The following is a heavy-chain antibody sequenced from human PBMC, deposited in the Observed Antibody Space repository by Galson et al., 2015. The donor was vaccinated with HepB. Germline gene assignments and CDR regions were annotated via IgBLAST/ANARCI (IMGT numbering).Heavy chain of an antibody. CDR3: AITREYSYGYGYFDY. CDR2: INPNSGGT. CDR1: GYTFTGYY. V-gene: IGHV1-2*04. D-gene: IGHD5-18*01. Sequence: SVKVSCKASGYTFTGYYMHWVRQAPGQGLEWMGWINPNSGGTNYAQKFQGWVTMTRDTSISTAYMELSRLRSDDTAVYYCAITREYSYGYGYFDYWGQGTLVTVSS. J-gene: IGHJ4*02.